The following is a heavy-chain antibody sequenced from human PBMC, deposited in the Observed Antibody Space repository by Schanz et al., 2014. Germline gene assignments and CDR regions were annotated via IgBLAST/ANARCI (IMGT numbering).Heavy chain of an antibody. CDR3: ARDAADFYDILTEEDY. J-gene: IGHJ4*02. Sequence: QVQLVESGGGVVQPGRSLRLSCAASGFTFSSYGMHWVRQAPGKGLEWVAAMSYDGSIKYYGDSVKGRFTISRDNSKNTLYLHMNTLRSEDTAVYYCARDAADFYDILTEEDYWGQGTLVTVSS. CDR1: GFTFSSYG. V-gene: IGHV3-30*03. D-gene: IGHD3-9*01. CDR2: MSYDGSIK.